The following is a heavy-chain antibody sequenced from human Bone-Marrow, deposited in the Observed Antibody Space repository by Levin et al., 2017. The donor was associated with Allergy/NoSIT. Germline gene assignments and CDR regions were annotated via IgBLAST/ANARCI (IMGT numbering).Heavy chain of an antibody. CDR1: GGSFSGYY. V-gene: IGHV4-34*01. CDR2: INHSGST. D-gene: IGHD5-24*01. J-gene: IGHJ4*02. Sequence: SQTLSLTCAVYGGSFSGYYWSWIRQPPGKGLEWIGEINHSGSTNYNPSLKSRVTISVDTSKNQFSLKLSSVTAADTAVYYCARASSREMAYTDYWGQGTLVTVSS. CDR3: ARASSREMAYTDY.